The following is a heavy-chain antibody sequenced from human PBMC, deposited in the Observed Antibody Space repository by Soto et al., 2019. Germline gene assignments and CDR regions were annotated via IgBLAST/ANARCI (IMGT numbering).Heavy chain of an antibody. CDR1: GYTLTELS. D-gene: IGHD3-3*01. Sequence: ASVKVSCKVSGYTLTELSMHWVRQAPGKGLEWMGSFDPEDGETLYSQKFQGRVTMTEDTSTDTAYMELSSLRSEDTAVYYCARDNPGITIFGVATKPLSYYGMDVWGQGTTVTVSS. CDR2: FDPEDGET. CDR3: ARDNPGITIFGVATKPLSYYGMDV. J-gene: IGHJ6*02. V-gene: IGHV1-24*01.